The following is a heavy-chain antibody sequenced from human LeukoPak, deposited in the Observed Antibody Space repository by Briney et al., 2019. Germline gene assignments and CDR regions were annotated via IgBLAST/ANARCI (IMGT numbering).Heavy chain of an antibody. V-gene: IGHV1-46*01. CDR1: GYTFTSYY. CDR3: AREDRITRGYYDSSGYYYARGGLDY. J-gene: IGHJ4*02. D-gene: IGHD3-22*01. Sequence: ASVKVSCKASGYTFTSYYMHWVRQAPGQGLEWMGIINPSGGSTSYAQKFQGRVTMTRDTSTSTVYMELSSLRSEDTAVYYCAREDRITRGYYDSSGYYYARGGLDYWGQGTLVTVSS. CDR2: INPSGGST.